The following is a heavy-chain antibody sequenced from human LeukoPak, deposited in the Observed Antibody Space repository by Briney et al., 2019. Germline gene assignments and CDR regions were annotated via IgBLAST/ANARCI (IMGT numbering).Heavy chain of an antibody. J-gene: IGHJ4*02. CDR1: GFTFSSYA. D-gene: IGHD3-3*01. CDR3: AKDAKRNYDFWDRFDY. V-gene: IGHV3-23*01. Sequence: GGSLRLPCAASGFTFSSYAMSWVRQAPGKGLEWVSAISGSGGSTYYADSVKGRFTISRDNSKNTLYLQMNSLRAEDTALYYCAKDAKRNYDFWDRFDYWGQGTLVTVSS. CDR2: ISGSGGST.